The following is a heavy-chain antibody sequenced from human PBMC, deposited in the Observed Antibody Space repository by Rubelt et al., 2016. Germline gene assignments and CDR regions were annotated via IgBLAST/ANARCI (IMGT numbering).Heavy chain of an antibody. D-gene: IGHD3-16*01. J-gene: IGHJ6*02. Sequence: GTGLEWVGRTRNKANSYTTEYAASVKGRFTISRDGSRNSLYLQMNSLKIEDTAVYYCARRGDGPYYYGMDVWGQGTTVTVSS. CDR2: TRNKANSYTT. CDR3: ARRGDGPYYYGMDV. V-gene: IGHV3-72*01.